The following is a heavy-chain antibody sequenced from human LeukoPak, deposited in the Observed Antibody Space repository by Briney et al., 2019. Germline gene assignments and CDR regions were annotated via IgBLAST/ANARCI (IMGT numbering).Heavy chain of an antibody. J-gene: IGHJ5*02. Sequence: PGGSLRLSCAASGFTVDTTYMTWVRQAPGKGLEWVSILYSGGTTYYADSVKGRFTISRDNSENTLYLQMNSLRAEDTAVYYCAKISGVGSGSYYWFDPWDQGTLVTVSS. CDR3: AKISGVGSGSYYWFDP. V-gene: IGHV3-66*01. CDR2: LYSGGTT. D-gene: IGHD3-10*01. CDR1: GFTVDTTY.